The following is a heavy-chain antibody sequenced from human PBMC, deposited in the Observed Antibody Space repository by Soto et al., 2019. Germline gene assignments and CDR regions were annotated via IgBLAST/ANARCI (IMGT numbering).Heavy chain of an antibody. CDR2: INAGNGNT. CDR1: GYTFTSYA. V-gene: IGHV1-3*01. J-gene: IGHJ6*02. D-gene: IGHD6-13*01. Sequence: ASVKVSCKASGYTFTSYAMHWVRQAPGQRLEWMGWINAGNGNTKYSQKFQGRVTITRDTSASTAYMELSSLRSEDTAVYYCARAKGLAKAAAGTYGMVDWVQGTTDTVSS. CDR3: ARAKGLAKAAAGTYGMVD.